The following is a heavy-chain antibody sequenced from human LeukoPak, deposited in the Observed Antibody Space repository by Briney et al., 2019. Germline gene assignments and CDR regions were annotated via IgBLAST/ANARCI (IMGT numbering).Heavy chain of an antibody. V-gene: IGHV4-61*02. D-gene: IGHD3-10*01. CDR1: GGSIISSSFW. J-gene: IGHJ5*02. CDR2: IYTSGST. CDR3: AREGESSGSYYRANWFDP. Sequence: SSETLSLTCTVSGGSIISSSFWWSWIRQPAGKGLEWIGRIYTSGSTNYNPSLKSRVTMSVDTSKNQFSLKLSSVTAADTAVYYCAREGESSGSYYRANWFDPWGQGTLVTVSS.